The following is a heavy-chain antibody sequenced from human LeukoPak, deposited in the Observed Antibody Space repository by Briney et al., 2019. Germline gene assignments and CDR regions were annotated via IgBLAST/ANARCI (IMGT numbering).Heavy chain of an antibody. CDR2: MKQDGSEK. CDR1: GFTLNNYW. V-gene: IGHV3-7*01. Sequence: GGSLRLSCAASGFTLNNYWMSWVRQAPGKGLEWVANMKQDGSEKYYVDSVKGRFTISRDNAKNSLYLQMSSLRAEDTAVYYCARVSGSSGLKYWGQGTLVTVSS. J-gene: IGHJ4*02. D-gene: IGHD6-19*01. CDR3: ARVSGSSGLKY.